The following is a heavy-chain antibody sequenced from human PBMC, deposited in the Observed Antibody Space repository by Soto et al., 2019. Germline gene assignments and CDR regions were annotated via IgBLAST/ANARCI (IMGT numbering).Heavy chain of an antibody. J-gene: IGHJ5*02. CDR3: ATGGGYCSGGGCYGTRYLWFDP. D-gene: IGHD2-15*01. Sequence: QVQLVQSGAEVKKPGASVKVSCKVSGYTLTELSMHWVRQAPGKGLEWMGGFDPEDGETIYAQKFQGRVTMTEDTSTDSAYLELSRLRSEVTAVYYCATGGGYCSGGGCYGTRYLWFDPWGQGTLVTVSS. CDR2: FDPEDGET. V-gene: IGHV1-24*01. CDR1: GYTLTELS.